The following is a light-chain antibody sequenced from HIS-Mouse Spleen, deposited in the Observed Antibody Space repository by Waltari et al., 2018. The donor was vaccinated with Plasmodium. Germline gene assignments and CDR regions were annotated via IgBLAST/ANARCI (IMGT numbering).Light chain of an antibody. V-gene: IGKV1-39*01. J-gene: IGKJ1*01. CDR3: QQSYSTPWT. Sequence: DIQMTQSPSSLSASVGDRVTITCRASQSISSYLNWSQQKPGKAPKLLNYASSSLQSRVPSRFSGSGSGTDFTLTISSLQPEDFATYYCQQSYSTPWTFGQGTKVEIK. CDR1: QSISSY. CDR2: ASS.